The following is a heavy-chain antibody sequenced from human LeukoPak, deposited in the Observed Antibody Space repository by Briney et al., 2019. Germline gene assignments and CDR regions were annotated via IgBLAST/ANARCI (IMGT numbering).Heavy chain of an antibody. CDR2: IDHSDSYT. CDR3: ASGYYYGSGIRGRDAFDI. CDR1: GYSFTSYW. J-gene: IGHJ3*02. V-gene: IGHV5-10-1*01. D-gene: IGHD3-10*01. Sequence: GESLKISCKGSGYSFTSYWISWVRQMPGKGLEWMGRIDHSDSYTNYSPSFQGHVTISADKSISTAYLQWSSLKASDTAMYYCASGYYYGSGIRGRDAFDIWGQGTMVTVSS.